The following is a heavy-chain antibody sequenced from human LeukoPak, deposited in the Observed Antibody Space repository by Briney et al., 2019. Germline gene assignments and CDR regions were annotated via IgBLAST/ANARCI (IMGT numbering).Heavy chain of an antibody. J-gene: IGHJ5*02. CDR3: ASSSSGWYENWFDP. CDR1: GYSFTSCY. D-gene: IGHD6-19*01. V-gene: IGHV1-2*02. CDR2: INPNSGGT. Sequence: ASVKVSCKASGYSFTSCYMHWVRQAPGQGLEWMGWINPNSGGTNYAQKFQGRVTMTRDTSISTAYMELSRLRSDDTAVYYCASSSSGWYENWFDPWGQGTLVTVSS.